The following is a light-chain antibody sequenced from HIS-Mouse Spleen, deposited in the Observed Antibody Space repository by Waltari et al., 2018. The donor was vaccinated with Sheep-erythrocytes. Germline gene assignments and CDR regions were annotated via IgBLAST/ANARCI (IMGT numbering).Light chain of an antibody. CDR2: DVS. J-gene: IGLJ1*01. V-gene: IGLV2-11*01. Sequence: QSALPQPRSVSGSAGQSVPISCTGTSSAVGGYNYVSWYQQHPGKAPKLMIYDVSKRPSGVPDRFSGSKSGNTASLTISGLQAEDEADYYCCSYAGSYNHVFATGTKLTVL. CDR1: SSAVGGYNY. CDR3: CSYAGSYNHV.